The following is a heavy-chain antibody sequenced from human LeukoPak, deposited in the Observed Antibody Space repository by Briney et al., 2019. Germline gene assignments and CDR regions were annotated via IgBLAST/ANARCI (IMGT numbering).Heavy chain of an antibody. CDR2: ISYDGNNK. V-gene: IGHV3-30*04. Sequence: GGSLRLSCAASGFTFSSYAMHWVRQAPGKGLEWVAVISYDGNNKHYADSVKGRFTISRNSSKNTLYLQMNSLTTEDTAVYYCARVYYNILTGFPRSRGYLDYWGQGTLVTVSS. CDR1: GFTFSSYA. J-gene: IGHJ4*02. D-gene: IGHD3-9*01. CDR3: ARVYYNILTGFPRSRGYLDY.